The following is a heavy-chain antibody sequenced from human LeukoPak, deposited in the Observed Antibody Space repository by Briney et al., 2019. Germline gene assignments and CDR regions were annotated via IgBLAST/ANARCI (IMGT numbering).Heavy chain of an antibody. Sequence: SETLSLTCTVSGGSVSSDGYYWSWIRQPPGKGLEWIGYIYYGGSTNYNPSLKSRVTISVDTSKNQFSLKLSSVTAADTAVYYCARANIAAAGTAVYWGQGTLVTVSS. J-gene: IGHJ4*02. CDR2: IYYGGST. CDR3: ARANIAAAGTAVY. CDR1: GGSVSSDGYY. D-gene: IGHD6-13*01. V-gene: IGHV4-61*08.